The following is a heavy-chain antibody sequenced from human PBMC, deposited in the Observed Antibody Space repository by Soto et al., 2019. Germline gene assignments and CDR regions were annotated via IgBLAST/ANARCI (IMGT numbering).Heavy chain of an antibody. Sequence: GGSLRLSCAASGFTFSSYSMNWVRQAPGKGLEWVSVIYSGGSTYYADSVKGRFTISRDNSKNTLYLQMNSLRAEDTAVYYCARDGEYSGYDLPFDYWGQGTLVTVSS. V-gene: IGHV3-66*01. D-gene: IGHD5-12*01. CDR2: IYSGGST. CDR1: GFTFSSYS. J-gene: IGHJ4*02. CDR3: ARDGEYSGYDLPFDY.